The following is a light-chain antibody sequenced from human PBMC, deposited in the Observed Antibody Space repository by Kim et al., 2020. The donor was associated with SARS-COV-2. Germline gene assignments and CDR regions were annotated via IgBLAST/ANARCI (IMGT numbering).Light chain of an antibody. J-gene: IGLJ1*01. CDR1: SSDFGTYNY. V-gene: IGLV2-8*01. CDR2: EVT. Sequence: PGQSVAISCSGPSSDFGTYNYVSWYQQHPGKAPKLMIFEVTKRPSGVPDRFSASMSGNTASLTISGLQPEDEADYYCTSHANSNYIFGTGTRVTVL. CDR3: TSHANSNYI.